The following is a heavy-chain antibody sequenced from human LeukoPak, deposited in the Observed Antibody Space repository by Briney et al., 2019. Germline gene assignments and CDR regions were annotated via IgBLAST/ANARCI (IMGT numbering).Heavy chain of an antibody. CDR3: AKDTSENWYFDL. J-gene: IGHJ2*01. V-gene: IGHV3-9*01. CDR1: GFTFDDYA. CDR2: ICWNSGSI. Sequence: GGSLRLSCAASGFTFDDYAMHWVRQAPGRGLEWVSGICWNSGSIGYAASVKGRFTISRDNAKNSLYLQMNSLRAEDTALYYCAKDTSENWYFDLWGRGTLVTVSS.